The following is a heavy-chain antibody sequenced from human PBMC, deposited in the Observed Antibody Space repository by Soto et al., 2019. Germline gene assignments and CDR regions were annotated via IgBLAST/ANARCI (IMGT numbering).Heavy chain of an antibody. D-gene: IGHD3-16*01. CDR1: GFTFRSYV. CDR3: ARWGTTGGLDV. J-gene: IGHJ1*01. Sequence: QVQLVESGGGVVQPGTSLRVSCVGSGFTFRSYVIHWVRQAPGKGLEWVALTSYDGSDKYYGDSVRGRFTISRDNSRNTVDLERASLRLEDTAIYYCARWGTTGGLDVWGQGTLVSVSS. V-gene: IGHV3-33*01. CDR2: TSYDGSDK.